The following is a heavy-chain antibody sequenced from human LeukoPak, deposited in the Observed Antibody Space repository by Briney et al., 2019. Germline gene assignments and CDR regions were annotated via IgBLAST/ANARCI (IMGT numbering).Heavy chain of an antibody. V-gene: IGHV4-59*11. J-gene: IGHJ3*01. Sequence: TALETLSLTCTVSGGPLSGHHWIWIRQPPGKTLEWMGYLSYTGRAKYNPSLQTRVNISIDTSKTQFPLKLCSVTSADTAVYSCARLLDNDISGDPDTFDVWGQGTTVIVSS. CDR2: LSYTGRA. CDR1: GGPLSGHH. D-gene: IGHD3-22*01. CDR3: ARLLDNDISGDPDTFDV.